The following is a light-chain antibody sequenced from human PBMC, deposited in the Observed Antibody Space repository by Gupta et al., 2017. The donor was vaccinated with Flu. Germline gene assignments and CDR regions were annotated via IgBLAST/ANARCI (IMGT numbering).Light chain of an antibody. J-gene: IGKJ2*03. CDR2: AAS. V-gene: IGKV1-39*01. Sequence: AASLFPSGVPSRLSGSGSGTDFTLTISNLQPEDFATYYCQQTYRDPSYSFVQGTKLEFK. CDR3: QQTYRDPSYS.